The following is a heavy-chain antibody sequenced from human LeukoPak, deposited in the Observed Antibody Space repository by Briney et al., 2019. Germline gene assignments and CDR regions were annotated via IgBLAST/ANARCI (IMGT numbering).Heavy chain of an antibody. CDR1: GGSISSYY. Sequence: SETLSLTCTVSGGSISSYYWGWIRQPAGKGLEWIGRIYTSGSTNYNPSLKSRVTMSVDTSKNQFSLKLSSVTAADTAVYYCAGRIAVWDWRAFDIWGQGTMVTVSS. J-gene: IGHJ3*02. D-gene: IGHD6-19*01. CDR2: IYTSGST. V-gene: IGHV4-4*07. CDR3: AGRIAVWDWRAFDI.